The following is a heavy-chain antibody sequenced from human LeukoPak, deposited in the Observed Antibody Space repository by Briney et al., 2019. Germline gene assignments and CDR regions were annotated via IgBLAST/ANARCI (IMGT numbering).Heavy chain of an antibody. CDR1: GFSFRSYW. CDR2: INHDGSEK. J-gene: IGHJ4*02. V-gene: IGHV3-7*03. CDR3: ARVTSRDPLHY. Sequence: GGALRLSCAASGFSFRSYWMSWVRQAPGKGLEWLANINHDGSEKYYVGSVKGRFTISRDNAKNSLYLQMNSLRAEDTAFYYCARVTSRDPLHYWGQGTLVTVSS. D-gene: IGHD2-21*02.